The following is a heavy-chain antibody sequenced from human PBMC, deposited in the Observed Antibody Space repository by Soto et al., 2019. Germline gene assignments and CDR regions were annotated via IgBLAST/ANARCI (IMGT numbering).Heavy chain of an antibody. Sequence: SETLSLTCTVSGASISSGDSYWGWIRQPPGKALEWIGYIYYSGTTYYNPSLKSRVTISVDTSKNQFSLRLSSVTAADTAVYYCARIDGSNSMAPDYWGQGTLVTVSS. J-gene: IGHJ4*02. CDR1: GASISSGDSY. V-gene: IGHV4-30-4*01. CDR2: IYYSGTT. D-gene: IGHD4-4*01. CDR3: ARIDGSNSMAPDY.